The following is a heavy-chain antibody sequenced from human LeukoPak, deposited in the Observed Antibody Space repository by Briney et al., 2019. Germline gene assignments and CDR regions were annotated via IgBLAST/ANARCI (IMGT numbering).Heavy chain of an antibody. J-gene: IGHJ4*02. Sequence: PGGSLRLSCAVSGFTVSSRYISWVRQAPGKGLEWVSFIYTDGSTYYAESVKGRFTISRDISKNTAYLQMNSLRAEDTALYFCAVYYYGSFPSTNFDYWGQGTLVTVSS. CDR3: AVYYYGSFPSTNFDY. CDR1: GFTVSSRY. D-gene: IGHD3-10*01. CDR2: IYTDGST. V-gene: IGHV3-66*01.